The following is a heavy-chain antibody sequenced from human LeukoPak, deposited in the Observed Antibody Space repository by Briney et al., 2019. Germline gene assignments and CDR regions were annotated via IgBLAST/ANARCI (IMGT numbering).Heavy chain of an antibody. J-gene: IGHJ4*02. CDR3: AREPYGSGPFDY. V-gene: IGHV3-11*04. CDR1: GFILSDYY. Sequence: GGSLRLSCAASGFILSDYYMTWIRQAPGKGLEWVSYVSGRGSIKYADSVKGRFTISRDNAKNSLYLQMNSLRAEDTAVYYCAREPYGSGPFDYWGQGTLVTVSS. CDR2: VSGRGSI. D-gene: IGHD3-10*01.